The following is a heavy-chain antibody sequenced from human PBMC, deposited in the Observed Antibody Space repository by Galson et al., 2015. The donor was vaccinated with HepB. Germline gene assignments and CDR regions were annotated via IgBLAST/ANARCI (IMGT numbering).Heavy chain of an antibody. CDR3: AKGYGLFDS. CDR1: GFAFDSHA. D-gene: IGHD5-18*01. Sequence: SLRLSCAASGFAFDSHAISWVRQAPGRGLEWISGITGKGDSTFYADSVKGRFTVSRDNSNNMLYLQMNSLRAEDVGLYFCAKGYGLFDSWGQGILVTVSS. J-gene: IGHJ5*01. CDR2: ITGKGDST. V-gene: IGHV3-23*01.